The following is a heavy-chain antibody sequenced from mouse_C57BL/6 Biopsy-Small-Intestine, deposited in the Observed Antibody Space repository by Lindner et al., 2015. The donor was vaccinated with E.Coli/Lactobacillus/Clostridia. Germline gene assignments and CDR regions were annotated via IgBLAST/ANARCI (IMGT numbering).Heavy chain of an antibody. CDR3: TRDRSTMLTTFFDS. CDR2: ISSGGDYT. Sequence: VQLQESGGDLVKPGGSLKLSCAASGFTFSSYGMSWVRQTPDKRLEWVATISSGGDYTSYPDSVKGRFTISRDNAKNVLFLQMSSLKSEDTAMYYCTRDRSTMLTTFFDSWGQGTTLTVSS. J-gene: IGHJ2*01. V-gene: IGHV5-6*01. CDR1: GFTFSSYG. D-gene: IGHD2-2*01.